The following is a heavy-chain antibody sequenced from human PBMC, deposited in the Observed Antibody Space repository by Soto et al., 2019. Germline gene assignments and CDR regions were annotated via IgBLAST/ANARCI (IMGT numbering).Heavy chain of an antibody. Sequence: QVQLVQSGAEVKKPGSSVKVSCKASGGTFSSYTISWVRQAPGQGLEWMGRIIPILGIANYAQKFQGRVTNTADKSTSTAYMELSSLRSEETAVYYCARGAAAGTGGYWGQGTLVTVSS. V-gene: IGHV1-69*02. CDR3: ARGAAAGTGGY. CDR1: GGTFSSYT. D-gene: IGHD6-13*01. CDR2: IIPILGIA. J-gene: IGHJ4*02.